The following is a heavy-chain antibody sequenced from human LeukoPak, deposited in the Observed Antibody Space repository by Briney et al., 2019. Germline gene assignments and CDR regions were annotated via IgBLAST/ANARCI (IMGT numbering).Heavy chain of an antibody. CDR3: ARNKRGYSYGYETAFDI. CDR2: ISSSSYI. J-gene: IGHJ3*02. CDR1: GFTFSSYS. V-gene: IGHV3-21*01. D-gene: IGHD5-18*01. Sequence: TGGSLRLSCAASGFTFSSYSMNWVRQAPGKGLEWVSSISSSSYIYYADSVKGRFTISRDNAKNSLYLQMNSPRAEDTAVYYCARNKRGYSYGYETAFDIWGQGTMVTVSS.